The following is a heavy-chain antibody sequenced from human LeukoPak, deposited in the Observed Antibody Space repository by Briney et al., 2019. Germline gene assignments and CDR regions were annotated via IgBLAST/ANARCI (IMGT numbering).Heavy chain of an antibody. D-gene: IGHD3-10*01. V-gene: IGHV3-23*01. CDR2: ISGSGGST. CDR1: GFTFSSYA. CDR3: ARDRFTMVRGVTMFDY. Sequence: PGGSLRLSCAASGFTFSSYAMSWVRQAPGKGLEWVSAISGSGGSTYYADSVKGRFTISRDNSKNTLYLQMNSLRAEDTAVYYCARDRFTMVRGVTMFDYWGQGTLVTVSS. J-gene: IGHJ4*02.